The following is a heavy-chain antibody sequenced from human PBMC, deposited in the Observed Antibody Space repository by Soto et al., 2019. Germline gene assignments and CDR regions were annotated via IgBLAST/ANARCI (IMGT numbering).Heavy chain of an antibody. V-gene: IGHV4-61*08. Sequence: PSETLSLTCTVSGGSISSGGYYWSWIRQHPGKGLEWIGYIYYSGTTNYNSSLKSRVTISIDTSKNQFSLKFNSVTAADTAVYYCAREGYNFGPFDYWGQGALVTVSS. CDR1: GGSISSGGYY. CDR3: AREGYNFGPFDY. CDR2: IYYSGTT. D-gene: IGHD5-18*01. J-gene: IGHJ4*02.